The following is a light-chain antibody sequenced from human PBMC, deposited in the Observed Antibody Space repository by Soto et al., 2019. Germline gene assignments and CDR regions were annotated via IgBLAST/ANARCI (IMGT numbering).Light chain of an antibody. J-gene: IGKJ2*01. V-gene: IGKV1-39*01. CDR1: QSISSY. CDR3: QQSYSTPHT. Sequence: DIQMTQSPSSLSASVGDRVTITCRASQSISSYLNWYQQKPGKAPKLLIYAASSLQSGVTSRFSGSGSGTDFTLTISSLQPEDFATYYCQQSYSTPHTFGQGTPLAIK. CDR2: AAS.